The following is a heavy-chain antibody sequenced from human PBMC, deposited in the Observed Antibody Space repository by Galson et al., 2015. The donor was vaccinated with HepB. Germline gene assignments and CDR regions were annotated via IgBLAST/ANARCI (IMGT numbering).Heavy chain of an antibody. Sequence: SVKVSCKASGGTFSSYAISWVRQAPGQGLEWMGGIIPIFGTANYAQMFQGRVTITADESTSTAYMELSSLRSEDTAVYYCARATASGSYYPYYFDYWGQGTLVTVSS. CDR3: ARATASGSYYPYYFDY. J-gene: IGHJ4*02. CDR2: IIPIFGTA. V-gene: IGHV1-69*13. D-gene: IGHD1-26*01. CDR1: GGTFSSYA.